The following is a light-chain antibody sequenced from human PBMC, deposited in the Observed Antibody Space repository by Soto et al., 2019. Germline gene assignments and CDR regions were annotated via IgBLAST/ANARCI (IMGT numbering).Light chain of an antibody. CDR1: SSDVGAFNY. J-gene: IGLJ1*01. V-gene: IGLV2-14*03. CDR3: SSDTARNTKV. Sequence: QSALTQPASVSGSPGQSITISCIGTSSDVGAFNYVSWYQHHPGKAPKLIIYDVTDRPSGVSTRFSASKSGNTASLTISGLHAEDEADYYCSSDTARNTKVFGTGTKVTVL. CDR2: DVT.